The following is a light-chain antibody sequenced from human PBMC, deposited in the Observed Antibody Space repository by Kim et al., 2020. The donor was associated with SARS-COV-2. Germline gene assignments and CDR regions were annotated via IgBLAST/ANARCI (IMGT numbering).Light chain of an antibody. CDR1: SSDVVGYNY. CDR2: DVS. CDR3: SSYTSSSPA. Sequence: GQSITISCTGTSSDVVGYNYVSWYQQHPGKAPKLMIYDVSNRPSGVSNRFSGSKSGNTASLTISGLQAEDEADYYCSSYTSSSPAFGGGTQLTVL. J-gene: IGLJ3*02. V-gene: IGLV2-14*03.